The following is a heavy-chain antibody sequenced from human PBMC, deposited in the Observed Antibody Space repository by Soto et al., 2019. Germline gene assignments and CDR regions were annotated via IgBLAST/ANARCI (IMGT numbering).Heavy chain of an antibody. D-gene: IGHD3-16*02. Sequence: EVQLVESGGGLVKPGGSLRLSCAASGFTFSSYSMNWVRQAPGKGLEWVSSISSSSSYIYYADSVKGRFTISRDNAKNSLYLQMNSLRAEDTAVYYCALVGDYIWGSYRSDAFDSWGQGTMVTVSS. J-gene: IGHJ3*02. CDR2: ISSSSSYI. V-gene: IGHV3-21*01. CDR3: ALVGDYIWGSYRSDAFDS. CDR1: GFTFSSYS.